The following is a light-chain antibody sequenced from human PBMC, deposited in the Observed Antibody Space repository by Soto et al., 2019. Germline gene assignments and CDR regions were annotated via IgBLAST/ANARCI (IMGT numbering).Light chain of an antibody. V-gene: IGLV2-14*01. CDR3: NSYTSNRTYV. J-gene: IGLJ1*01. CDR1: SSDVGRYNY. CDR2: DVT. Sequence: QSALTQPASVSGSPGQSITISCTGTSSDVGRYNYVSWYQQLPGKAPKLIIYDVTNRPSGISNRFSGSTSGSTASLTISGLQPEDEAYYYCNSYTSNRTYVFGTGTKLTVL.